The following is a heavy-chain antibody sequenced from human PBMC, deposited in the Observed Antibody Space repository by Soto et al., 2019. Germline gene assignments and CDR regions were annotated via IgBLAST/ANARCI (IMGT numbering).Heavy chain of an antibody. V-gene: IGHV4-59*01. CDR1: GGSIRSYY. J-gene: IGHJ4*02. Sequence: SETLSLTCTVSGGSIRSYYWTWIRQPPGKGLEWLGYIFYSGSTFYNPSLKNRVTISIHTSKSQFSLQLTSVTAADTAVYYCARGAADTAMVDSWGQGTLVTVSS. D-gene: IGHD5-18*01. CDR2: IFYSGST. CDR3: ARGAADTAMVDS.